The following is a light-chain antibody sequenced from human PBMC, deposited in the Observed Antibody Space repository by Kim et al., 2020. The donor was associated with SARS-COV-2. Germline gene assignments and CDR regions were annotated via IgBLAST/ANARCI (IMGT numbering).Light chain of an antibody. J-gene: IGKJ1*01. CDR1: QSVSSSY. Sequence: SPGERATLSCRASQSVSSSYLAWYQQKAGQAPRLLIYGASSRATDIPNRFSGSGSGTDFTLTISRLEPEDSAVYYCQQYGSAPWTFGQGTKVDIK. CDR2: GAS. CDR3: QQYGSAPWT. V-gene: IGKV3-20*01.